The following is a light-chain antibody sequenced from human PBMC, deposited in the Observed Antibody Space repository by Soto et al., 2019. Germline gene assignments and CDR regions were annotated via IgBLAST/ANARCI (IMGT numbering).Light chain of an antibody. V-gene: IGKV2-30*01. J-gene: IGKJ1*01. CDR3: MQGTHWPKT. CDR2: QVS. CDR1: QSLGYSDGNTY. Sequence: DVVMTQSPLSLTVTVGQPASISCRSSQSLGYSDGNTYLSWFQQGPGQSPRRLIYQVSKRDSGVPDRLSGSGSGTDFTLKISRVEADDVGIYYCMQGTHWPKTFGQGTKVEIK.